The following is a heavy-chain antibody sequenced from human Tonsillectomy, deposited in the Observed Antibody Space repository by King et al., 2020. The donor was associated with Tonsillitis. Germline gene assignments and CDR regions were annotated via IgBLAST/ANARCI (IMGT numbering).Heavy chain of an antibody. J-gene: IGHJ4*02. Sequence: QLVQSGADVKKPGASVKVACKASGYTFTSYYMHWVRQAPGQGLEWMGIINPSVRSTTYAQKFQGRITMTRDTSTTTVYMELSSLRSDDTAVYYCARGWLAGPFDYWGQGTLVTVTS. CDR3: ARGWLAGPFDY. D-gene: IGHD5-12*01. V-gene: IGHV1-46*03. CDR1: GYTFTSYY. CDR2: INPSVRST.